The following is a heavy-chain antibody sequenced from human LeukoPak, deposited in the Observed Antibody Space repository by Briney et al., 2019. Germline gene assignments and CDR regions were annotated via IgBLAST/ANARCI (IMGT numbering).Heavy chain of an antibody. V-gene: IGHV4-39*07. CDR2: FYYNGIT. J-gene: IGHJ5*02. CDR1: GGSISGSIYY. CDR3: ARGQYYYGSGSFWFDP. D-gene: IGHD3-10*01. Sequence: SETLSLTCIVSGGSISGSIYYWGWIRQPPGEGLEWIGSFYYNGITYYNPSLKSRVTISVDRSKNQFSLKLSSVTAADTAVYYCARGQYYYGSGSFWFDPWGQGTLVTVSS.